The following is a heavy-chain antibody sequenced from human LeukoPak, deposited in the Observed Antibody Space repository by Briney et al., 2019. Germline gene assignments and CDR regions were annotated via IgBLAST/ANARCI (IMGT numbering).Heavy chain of an antibody. J-gene: IGHJ3*01. V-gene: IGHV4-34*12. CDR3: ARANYYDSSGYSRGAFDV. CDR1: GGSFSGYY. CDR2: IFHSGST. D-gene: IGHD3-22*01. Sequence: SETLSLTCAVYGGSFSGYYWGWIRQPPGKGLEWIGTIFHSGSTYYNPSLKSRVTISVDTSKNQFSLKLSSVTAADTAVYYCARANYYDSSGYSRGAFDVWAQGTMVTVSS.